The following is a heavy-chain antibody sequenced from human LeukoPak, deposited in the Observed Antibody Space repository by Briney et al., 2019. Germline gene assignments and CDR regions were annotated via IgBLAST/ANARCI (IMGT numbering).Heavy chain of an antibody. J-gene: IGHJ4*02. CDR1: GGSFSGYY. CDR2: INHSGST. V-gene: IGHV4-34*01. Sequence: PSETLSLTCAVYGGSFSGYYWSWIRQPPGKGLEWIGEINHSGSTNYNPSLKSRVTISVDTSKNQFSLKLSSVTAADTAVYYCARNRVVRVYYGSGSYYKPGYWGQGTLVTVSS. CDR3: ARNRVVRVYYGSGSYYKPGY. D-gene: IGHD3-10*01.